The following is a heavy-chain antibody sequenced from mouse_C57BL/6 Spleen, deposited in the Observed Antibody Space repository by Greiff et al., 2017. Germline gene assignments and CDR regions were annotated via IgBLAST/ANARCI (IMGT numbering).Heavy chain of an antibody. V-gene: IGHV3-6*01. CDR3: ARGVVGYYLAWFAY. Sequence: EVQLVESGPGLVKPSQSLSLTCSVTGYSITSGYSWNWIRQFPGNKLEGMGYISCDGSNNYNPSLQNRISITRDTSKNQFFLQLNSVTTEATATYYCARGVVGYYLAWFAYWDQGTLVTVSA. CDR1: GYSITSGYS. D-gene: IGHD2-3*01. CDR2: ISCDGSN. J-gene: IGHJ3*01.